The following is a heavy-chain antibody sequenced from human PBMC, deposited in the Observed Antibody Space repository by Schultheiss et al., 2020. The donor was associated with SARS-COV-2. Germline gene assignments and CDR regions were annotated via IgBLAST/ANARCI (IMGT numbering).Heavy chain of an antibody. V-gene: IGHV3-23*01. Sequence: GGSLRLSCAASGFTVSSNYMSWVRQAPGKGLEWVSAISGSGGSTYYADSVKGRFTISRDNSKNTLYLQMNSLRAEDTAVYYCAKDLTHDFWSGYQDFDYWGQGTLVTVSS. J-gene: IGHJ4*02. CDR3: AKDLTHDFWSGYQDFDY. D-gene: IGHD3-3*01. CDR1: GFTVSSNY. CDR2: ISGSGGST.